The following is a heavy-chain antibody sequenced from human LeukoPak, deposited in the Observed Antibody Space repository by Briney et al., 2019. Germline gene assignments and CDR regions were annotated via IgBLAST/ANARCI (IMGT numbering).Heavy chain of an antibody. CDR3: ARDSTWVLDY. Sequence: GGSLRLSCAASGFTFSSYSMNWVRQAPGKGLEWVSYISSSSSTIYYADSVKGRFTISRDNTKNELYLQMSSLRADDTAVYFCARDSTWVLDYWGQGTLISVSS. V-gene: IGHV3-48*04. CDR2: ISSSSSTI. CDR1: GFTFSSYS. D-gene: IGHD1-26*01. J-gene: IGHJ4*02.